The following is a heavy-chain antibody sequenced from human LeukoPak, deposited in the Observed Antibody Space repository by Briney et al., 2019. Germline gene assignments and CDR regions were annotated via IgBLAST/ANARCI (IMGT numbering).Heavy chain of an antibody. J-gene: IGHJ4*02. CDR2: VYHSGKT. CDR1: DYSISNGYY. V-gene: IGHV4-38-2*01. D-gene: IGHD3-22*01. CDR3: VRVTLSGVSDY. Sequence: SGTLSLTCAVSDYSISNGYYWGWTRQPPGKGLEWIGCVYHSGKTYHNPSLKSRVTISVDTSKNHFSLSLSSVTAADTAVFYCVRVTLSGVSDYWGQGALVTVSS.